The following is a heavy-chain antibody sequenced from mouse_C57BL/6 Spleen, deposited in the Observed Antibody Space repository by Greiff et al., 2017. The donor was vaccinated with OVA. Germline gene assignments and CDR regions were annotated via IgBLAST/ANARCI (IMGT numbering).Heavy chain of an antibody. V-gene: IGHV1-50*01. D-gene: IGHD2-1*01. Sequence: QVQLQQPGAELVKPGASVKLSCKASGYTFTSYWMQWVKQRPGQGLEWIGEIDPSDSYTNYNQKFKGKATLTVDTSSSTAYMQLSSLTSEDSAVYYCARGGIYGNYGGYYAMDYWGQGTSVTVSS. CDR3: ARGGIYGNYGGYYAMDY. J-gene: IGHJ4*01. CDR2: IDPSDSYT. CDR1: GYTFTSYW.